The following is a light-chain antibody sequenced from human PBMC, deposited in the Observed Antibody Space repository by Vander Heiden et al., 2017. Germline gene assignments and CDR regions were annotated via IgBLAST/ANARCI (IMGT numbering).Light chain of an antibody. CDR2: DAS. CDR3: QQRSNWPPPT. J-gene: IGKJ4*01. V-gene: IGKV3-11*01. CDR1: QSVSSY. Sequence: EIVLTQSPATLSLSPGERATLHCRASQSVSSYLAWYQQKPGQAPRLLIYDASNRATGIPARFSGSGSGTDFTLTISSLEPEDFAVYYCQQRSNWPPPTFGGGTKVEIK.